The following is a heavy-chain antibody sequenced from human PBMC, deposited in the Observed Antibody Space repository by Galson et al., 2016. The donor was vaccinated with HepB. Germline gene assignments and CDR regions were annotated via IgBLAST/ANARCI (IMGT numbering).Heavy chain of an antibody. J-gene: IGHJ5*02. CDR1: GGSFSGSY. Sequence: SETLSLTCAVNGGSFSGSYWTWIRQPPGMGLEWIGEINESGNTRYNPSLRSRVIVSLDTAKNQFSLKLSSVTAADAAVYYCARGRRVRGVITKFNWIDPWGQGTLVTVSS. CDR2: INESGNT. V-gene: IGHV4-34*01. CDR3: ARGRRVRGVITKFNWIDP. D-gene: IGHD3-10*01.